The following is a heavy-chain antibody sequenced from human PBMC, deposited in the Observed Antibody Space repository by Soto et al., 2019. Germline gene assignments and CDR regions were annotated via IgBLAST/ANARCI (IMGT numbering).Heavy chain of an antibody. D-gene: IGHD2-2*01. V-gene: IGHV4-39*01. CDR1: GGSISSSSYY. Sequence: PSETLSLTCTVSGGSISSSSYYWGWIRQPPGKGLEWFGSIYYSGSTYYNPSLKSRVTISVDTSKNQFSLKLSSVTAADTAVYYCARPGCSSTSCLFDYWGQGTLVTVS. CDR3: ARPGCSSTSCLFDY. CDR2: IYYSGST. J-gene: IGHJ4*02.